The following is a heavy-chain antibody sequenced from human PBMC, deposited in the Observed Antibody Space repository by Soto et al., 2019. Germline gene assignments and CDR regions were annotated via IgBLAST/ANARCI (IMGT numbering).Heavy chain of an antibody. Sequence: GGSLRLSCAPSGFIFSNYAMSWVRQARGKGLEWVSAISGSGADTYYTESVKGRFTISRDNFKNTLYLQMNSLRAEDTAVYYCAKDTGRGGGSVFDYWGQGTLVTAPQ. V-gene: IGHV3-23*01. J-gene: IGHJ4*02. CDR3: AKDTGRGGGSVFDY. D-gene: IGHD2-15*01. CDR1: GFIFSNYA. CDR2: ISGSGADT.